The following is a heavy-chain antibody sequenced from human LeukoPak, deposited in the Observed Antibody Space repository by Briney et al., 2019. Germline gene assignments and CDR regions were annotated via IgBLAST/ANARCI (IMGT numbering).Heavy chain of an antibody. V-gene: IGHV3-21*01. D-gene: IGHD3-10*01. CDR2: INSYSSDI. J-gene: IGHJ3*02. CDR3: ARDRGLLWYDRKRGAFDI. CDR1: GFTFSSYS. Sequence: GGSLRLSCATSGFTFSSYSMTWVRQAPGKGLDWVSSINSYSSDIYYADSVKGRSTISRDNAKNSLYLQMNSLRAEDTAVYYCARDRGLLWYDRKRGAFDIWGQGTMVTVSS.